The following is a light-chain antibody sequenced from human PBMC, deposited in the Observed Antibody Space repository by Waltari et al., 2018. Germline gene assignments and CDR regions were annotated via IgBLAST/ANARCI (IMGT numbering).Light chain of an antibody. Sequence: EIVLTQSPGTLSLSPGARATLPCRASQSVSRTLAWYQQKPGQAPRLLIYGASTRATGIPGRFSGGGSGTDFRLTISRLEPEDFAVYYCQHYVRLPATFGQGTKVEIK. CDR3: QHYVRLPAT. CDR2: GAS. J-gene: IGKJ1*01. CDR1: QSVSRT. V-gene: IGKV3-20*01.